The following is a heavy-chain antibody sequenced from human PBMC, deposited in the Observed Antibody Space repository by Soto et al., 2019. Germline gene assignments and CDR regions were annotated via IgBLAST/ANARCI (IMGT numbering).Heavy chain of an antibody. J-gene: IGHJ4*02. CDR2: IYWDDDK. Sequence: SGPTLVKPTQTLTLTCTFSGFSLSTSGVGVGWIRQPPGKALEWLALIYWDDDKRYSPSLKSRLTITKDTSKNQVVLTMTNMDPVDTATYYCARHYGDYFVLGRTVTPSFDYWGQGTLVTVSS. V-gene: IGHV2-5*02. D-gene: IGHD4-17*01. CDR1: GFSLSTSGVG. CDR3: ARHYGDYFVLGRTVTPSFDY.